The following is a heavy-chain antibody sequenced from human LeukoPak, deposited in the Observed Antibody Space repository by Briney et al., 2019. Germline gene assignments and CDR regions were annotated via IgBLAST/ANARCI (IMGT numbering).Heavy chain of an antibody. D-gene: IGHD3-22*01. CDR3: ARDYYDGSAYYSYYEY. CDR2: LYSNGNT. J-gene: IGHJ4*02. Sequence: GGSLRLSCAASGFTVSSKYMSWVRQAPGKGLEWVSTLYSNGNTYYADSVKGRFTISRDNSKNTLSLQMNSLRAEDTAVYYCARDYYDGSAYYSYYEYWGQGTLVTVSS. V-gene: IGHV3-53*01. CDR1: GFTVSSKY.